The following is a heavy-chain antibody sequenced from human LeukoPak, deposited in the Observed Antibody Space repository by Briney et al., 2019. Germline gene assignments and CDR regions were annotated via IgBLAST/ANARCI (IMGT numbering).Heavy chain of an antibody. Sequence: SGPTLVNPTQTLTLTCTFSGFSLSTSGVGVGWIRQPPGKALEWPALIYWNDDKRYSPSLKNRLTITKDTSKNQVVLTMTNMDPVDTATYYCAHRPGLYYDFWSGYTDDAFDIWGQGTMVTVSS. CDR3: AHRPGLYYDFWSGYTDDAFDI. D-gene: IGHD3-3*01. CDR1: GFSLSTSGVG. CDR2: IYWNDDK. J-gene: IGHJ3*02. V-gene: IGHV2-5*01.